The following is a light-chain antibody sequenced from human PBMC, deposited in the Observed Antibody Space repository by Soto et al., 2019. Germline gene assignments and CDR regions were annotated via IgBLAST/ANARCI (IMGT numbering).Light chain of an antibody. J-gene: IGKJ2*01. V-gene: IGKV1-6*01. CDR2: AAS. Sequence: AIQMTQSPSSLSASVGDRVTITCRASQGIRNDLGWYQQTPGKAPKLLIYAASSLQSGVPSRFSGTGSGTDFTLTISSLQPEDFATYYCLQDSNYPRTFGQGTKLEIK. CDR3: LQDSNYPRT. CDR1: QGIRND.